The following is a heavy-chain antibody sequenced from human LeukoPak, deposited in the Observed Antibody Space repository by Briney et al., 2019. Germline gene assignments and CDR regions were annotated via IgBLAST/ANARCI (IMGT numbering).Heavy chain of an antibody. V-gene: IGHV4-59*01. CDR1: GGSIRKYY. Sequence: SETLSLTCSVSGGSIRKYYWSWIRQPPGKGLEWIGFIFYSGSTNYNPSLKNRVTISVDTSKNQFSLKLTSVTAADTAMYYCAREGSGDRYFDFWGQGTLVAVFS. D-gene: IGHD7-27*01. CDR2: IFYSGST. CDR3: AREGSGDRYFDF. J-gene: IGHJ4*02.